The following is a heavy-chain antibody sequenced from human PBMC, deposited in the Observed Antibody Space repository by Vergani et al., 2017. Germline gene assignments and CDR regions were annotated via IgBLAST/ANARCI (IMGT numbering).Heavy chain of an antibody. Sequence: VQLVESGGGLVQPGGSLRLSCAASGFTVSSNYMSWVRQAPGKGLEWVAFIRYDGSNKYYADSVKGRFTISRDNSKNTLYLQMNSLRAEDTAVFYCAKGRDGYSNFDCWGQGTLVTVSS. J-gene: IGHJ4*02. CDR1: GFTVSSNY. D-gene: IGHD5-24*01. CDR2: IRYDGSNK. CDR3: AKGRDGYSNFDC. V-gene: IGHV3-30*02.